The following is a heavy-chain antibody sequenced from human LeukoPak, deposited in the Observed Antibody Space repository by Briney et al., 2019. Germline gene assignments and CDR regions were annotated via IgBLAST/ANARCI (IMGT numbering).Heavy chain of an antibody. CDR3: ARDETPGITIIVENAFDI. Sequence: GGSLRLSCAASGFTFSSYGMHWVRQAPGKGLEWVAFIRYDGSNKYYADSVKGRFTISRDNAKNSLYLQMNSLRAEDTAVYYCARDETPGITIIVENAFDIWGQGTMVTVSS. CDR2: IRYDGSNK. CDR1: GFTFSSYG. V-gene: IGHV3-30*02. J-gene: IGHJ3*02. D-gene: IGHD3-22*01.